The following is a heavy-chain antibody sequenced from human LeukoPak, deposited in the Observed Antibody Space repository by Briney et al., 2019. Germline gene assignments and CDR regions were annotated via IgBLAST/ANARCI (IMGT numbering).Heavy chain of an antibody. D-gene: IGHD5-24*01. Sequence: SETLSLTCTVSGGSISSSSYYWGWIRQPPGKGLEWIGSIHYSGSTYYNPSLRSRVTISVDTSKNQFSLKLSSVTAADTAVYHCAREDGYNFDDAFDIWGQGTMVTVSS. CDR2: IHYSGST. CDR3: AREDGYNFDDAFDI. CDR1: GGSISSSSYY. J-gene: IGHJ3*02. V-gene: IGHV4-39*07.